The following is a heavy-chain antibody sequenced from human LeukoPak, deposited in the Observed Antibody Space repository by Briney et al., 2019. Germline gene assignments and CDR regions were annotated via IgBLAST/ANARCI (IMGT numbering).Heavy chain of an antibody. J-gene: IGHJ4*02. D-gene: IGHD3-10*01. CDR3: ARHRRGTYYYGSGSYWEYFDY. V-gene: IGHV5-51*01. CDR2: IYPGDSDT. Sequence: PGESLKISCKGSGYSFTSYWIGWVRQMPGKGLEWMGIIYPGDSDTRYSPSFQGQVTISADKSISTAYLQWSSLKASDTAMYYCARHRRGTYYYGSGSYWEYFDYWAREPWSPSPQ. CDR1: GYSFTSYW.